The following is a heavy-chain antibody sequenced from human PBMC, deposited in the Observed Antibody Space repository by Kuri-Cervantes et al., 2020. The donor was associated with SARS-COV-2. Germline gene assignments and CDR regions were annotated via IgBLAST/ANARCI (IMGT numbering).Heavy chain of an antibody. V-gene: IGHV1-2*02. J-gene: IGHJ6*03. CDR3: ARVTRYSSSSASDDYYYYMDV. CDR1: GYTLTCYY. D-gene: IGHD6-6*01. Sequence: ASVKVSCKASGYTLTCYYMHWVRQAPGQGLEWMGWINPNSGGTNYAQKFQGRVTMTRDTSISTAYMELSRLRSDDTAVYYCARVTRYSSSSASDDYYYYMDVWGKGTTVTVSS. CDR2: INPNSGGT.